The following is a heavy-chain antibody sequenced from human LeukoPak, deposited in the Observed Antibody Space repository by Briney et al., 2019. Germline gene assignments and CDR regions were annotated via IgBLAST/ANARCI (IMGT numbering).Heavy chain of an antibody. Sequence: GGSLRLSCAASGFTFSDHYMQWVRQAPGKGLEWVGRIREKANSYSTEYAASVKGRFTISRDDSEKSMYLQMNSLRTEDTAVYYCARERWRSGSYHDAFDIWGQGTLVTVSS. CDR2: IREKANSYST. CDR3: ARERWRSGSYHDAFDI. J-gene: IGHJ3*02. V-gene: IGHV3-72*01. D-gene: IGHD1-26*01. CDR1: GFTFSDHY.